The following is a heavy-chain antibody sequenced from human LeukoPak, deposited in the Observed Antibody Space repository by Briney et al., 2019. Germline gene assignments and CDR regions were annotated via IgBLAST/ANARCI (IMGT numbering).Heavy chain of an antibody. Sequence: PGWSLRLSCAASGFTFSSDWMTWVRQAPGKGLVWVSRIRSNGSTTSYADSVRGRFTISRYNAKNTLYLQMNSLRGEDTAVYSCARGPFGGDFAWGQGTLVTVSS. J-gene: IGHJ4*02. D-gene: IGHD2-21*02. CDR3: ARGPFGGDFA. V-gene: IGHV3-74*01. CDR2: IRSNGSTT. CDR1: GFTFSSDW.